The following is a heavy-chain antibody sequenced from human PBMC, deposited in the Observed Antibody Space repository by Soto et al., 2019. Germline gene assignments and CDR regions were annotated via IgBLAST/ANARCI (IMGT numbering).Heavy chain of an antibody. V-gene: IGHV3-21*01. D-gene: IGHD4-17*01. CDR3: ARAGDGDYAGTGFDY. Sequence: EVQLVESGGGLVKPGGSLRLSCAASGFTFSSYSMNWVRQAPGKGLEWVSSISSSSSYIYYADSVKGRFTISRDNAKNSLYLQMNSLRAEDTAGYYCARAGDGDYAGTGFDYWGQGTLVTVSS. CDR1: GFTFSSYS. J-gene: IGHJ4*02. CDR2: ISSSSSYI.